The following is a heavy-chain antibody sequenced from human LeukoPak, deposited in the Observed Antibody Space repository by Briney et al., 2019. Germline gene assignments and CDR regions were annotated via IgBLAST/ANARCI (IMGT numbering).Heavy chain of an antibody. CDR3: ARVADRFGYNYGIDEYFDY. CDR2: IYASGTT. J-gene: IGHJ4*02. Sequence: SETLSLTCTVSSGSINSYYWSWIRQPAGEGLEWLGHIYASGTTNYNPSLNSRVTMSVDTSKNQFSLRLASVTAADTAVYYCARVADRFGYNYGIDEYFDYWGQGTLVTVSS. CDR1: SGSINSYY. D-gene: IGHD5-18*01. V-gene: IGHV4-4*07.